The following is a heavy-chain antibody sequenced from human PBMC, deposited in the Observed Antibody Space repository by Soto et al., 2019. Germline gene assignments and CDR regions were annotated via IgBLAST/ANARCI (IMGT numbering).Heavy chain of an antibody. V-gene: IGHV5-10-1*01. Sequence: PGESLKISCKGSGYSFAGYWITWVRQKPGKGLEWMGRIDPSDSQTYYSPSFRGHVTISTTKSITTVFLQWSSLRASDTAMYYCARQIYDSDTGPNFQYYFDSWGQGTPVTVSS. CDR3: ARQIYDSDTGPNFQYYFDS. CDR2: IDPSDSQT. J-gene: IGHJ4*02. D-gene: IGHD3-22*01. CDR1: GYSFAGYW.